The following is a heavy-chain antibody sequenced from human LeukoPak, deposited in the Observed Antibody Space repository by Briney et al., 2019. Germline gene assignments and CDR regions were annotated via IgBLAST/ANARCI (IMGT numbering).Heavy chain of an antibody. CDR1: GYTFTGYY. CDR2: MNPNSGGT. V-gene: IGHV1-2*02. J-gene: IGHJ4*02. CDR3: ASGKNQFTVVPDRRVYFDY. D-gene: IGHD4-23*01. Sequence: ASVKVSCNASGYTFTGYYMHWVRQAPGQGLEWMGWMNPNSGGTNYAQKFQGRVTMTRDTSISTAYMELSRLRSDDTAVYYCASGKNQFTVVPDRRVYFDYWGQGTLVTVSS.